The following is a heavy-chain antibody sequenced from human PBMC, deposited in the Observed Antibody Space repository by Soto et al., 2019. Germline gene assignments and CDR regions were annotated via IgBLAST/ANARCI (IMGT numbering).Heavy chain of an antibody. J-gene: IGHJ4*02. Sequence: GGSLRLSCAASGFTFSNAWMSWVRQAPGKGLEWVGRIKSKTDGGTTDYAAPVKGRFTISRDDSKNTLYLQMNSLKTEDTAVYYCTTDLEGDGYNYGVDYWGQGTLVTVSS. CDR2: IKSKTDGGTT. V-gene: IGHV3-15*01. CDR1: GFTFSNAW. D-gene: IGHD5-12*01. CDR3: TTDLEGDGYNYGVDY.